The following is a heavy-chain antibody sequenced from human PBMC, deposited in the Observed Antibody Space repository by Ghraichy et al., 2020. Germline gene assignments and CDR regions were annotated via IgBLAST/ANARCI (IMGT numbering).Heavy chain of an antibody. CDR2: IHYSGST. J-gene: IGHJ5*02. V-gene: IGHV4-39*01. D-gene: IGHD2-2*01. Sequence: SQTLSLTCTVSGGSLSSSSSYWGWIRQPPGKGLEWIGSIHYSGSTYYNPSLKSRVTISVDTSKNRLSLNLSSVTAAETAIYYCARNMGYCSSSSCYRLSANWFDPWGQGTLVTVSS. CDR3: ARNMGYCSSSSCYRLSANWFDP. CDR1: GGSLSSSSSY.